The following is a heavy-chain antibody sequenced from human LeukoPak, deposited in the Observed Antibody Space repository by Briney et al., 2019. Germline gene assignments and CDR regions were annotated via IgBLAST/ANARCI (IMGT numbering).Heavy chain of an antibody. V-gene: IGHV4-39*07. CDR1: GGSVSSSSYY. Sequence: PSETLSLTCTVSGGSVSSSSYYWGWIRQPPGKGLEWIGSIYYSGSTYYNPSLKSRVTISVDTSKNQFSLKLSSVTAADTAVYYCARANSGWSINFDYWDQGTPVTVSS. CDR2: IYYSGST. CDR3: ARANSGWSINFDY. D-gene: IGHD6-19*01. J-gene: IGHJ4*02.